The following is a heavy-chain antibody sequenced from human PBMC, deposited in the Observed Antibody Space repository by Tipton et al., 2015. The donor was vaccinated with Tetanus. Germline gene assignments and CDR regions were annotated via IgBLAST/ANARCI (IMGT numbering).Heavy chain of an antibody. V-gene: IGHV4-34*01. CDR3: AAAIVRWFDP. CDR2: INYAGST. Sequence: SLTCAVHGGSFSDNFWSWIRQSPGKGLEWIGEINYAGSTNYNPSLKSRVTMSVDTSKKEVSLKLNSVTAADTAVYYCAAAIVRWFDPWGQGTLVTVSS. CDR1: GGSFSDNF. D-gene: IGHD6-13*01. J-gene: IGHJ5*02.